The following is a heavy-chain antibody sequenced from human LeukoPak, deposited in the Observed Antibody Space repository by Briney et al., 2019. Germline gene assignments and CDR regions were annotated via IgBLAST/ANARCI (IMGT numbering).Heavy chain of an antibody. V-gene: IGHV3-20*04. CDR2: INWNGGST. J-gene: IGHJ3*02. D-gene: IGHD4-23*01. CDR3: ASPPHGGNTGGAFDI. CDR1: GFTFDNYG. Sequence: GGSLRLSCVVSGFTFDNYGMSWVRQAPGKGLEWVSGINWNGGSTGYADSVKGRFTISRDNAKNSLYLQMNSLRAEDTALYYCASPPHGGNTGGAFDIWGQGTMVTVSS.